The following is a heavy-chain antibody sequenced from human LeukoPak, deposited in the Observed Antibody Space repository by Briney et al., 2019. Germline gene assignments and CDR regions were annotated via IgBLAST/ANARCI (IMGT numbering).Heavy chain of an antibody. CDR2: IGDRGSGG. V-gene: IGHV3-23*01. D-gene: IGHD4-23*01. Sequence: GGSLRLSCSASGFNFNYFAMSWIRQAPGKRLEWVSTIGDRGSGGFYADSVRGRFTISRDNSKNIVYLQMHSLRVDDSAVYYCSRIKYGGNSGYHFDYWGQGTLVTVSS. CDR3: SRIKYGGNSGYHFDY. CDR1: GFNFNYFA. J-gene: IGHJ4*02.